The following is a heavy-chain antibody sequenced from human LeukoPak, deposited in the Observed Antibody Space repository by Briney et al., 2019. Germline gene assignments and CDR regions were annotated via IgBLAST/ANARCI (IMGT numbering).Heavy chain of an antibody. CDR3: GRIYYYYYYMDV. CDR2: IYYSGST. J-gene: IGHJ6*03. V-gene: IGHV4-34*01. CDR1: GFTFSDYY. Sequence: GSLRLSCAASGFTFSDYYMSWIRQPPGKGLEWIGRIYYSGSTYYNPSLKSRVTISVDTANNKFSPKLRSVTAADTAVYYWGRIYYYYYYMDVWGKGTTVTISS.